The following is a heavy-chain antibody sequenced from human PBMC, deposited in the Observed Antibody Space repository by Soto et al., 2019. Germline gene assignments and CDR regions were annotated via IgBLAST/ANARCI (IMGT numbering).Heavy chain of an antibody. CDR1: GFTITNTA. CDR2: ISSSGVSK. J-gene: IGHJ4*02. Sequence: EVQLLESGGGLVQPGGSLRLSCAAPGFTITNTAMTWVRQAPGRGLEWVSGISSSGVSKYYAHSVKGRFTISRDTSSSTVYLQVSSLTADDSAVYYCATSVDTVAWYWGEVTLVTVSS. V-gene: IGHV3-23*01. CDR3: ATSVDTVAWY. D-gene: IGHD4-17*01.